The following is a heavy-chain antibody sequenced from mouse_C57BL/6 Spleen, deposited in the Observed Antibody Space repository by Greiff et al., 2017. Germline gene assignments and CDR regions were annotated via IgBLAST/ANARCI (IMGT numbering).Heavy chain of an antibody. CDR3: ARRFIGAVVHYFDY. D-gene: IGHD1-1*01. V-gene: IGHV1-50*01. CDR1: GYTFTSYW. J-gene: IGHJ2*01. CDR2: IAPSDSYT. Sequence: QVQLQQPGAELVKPGASVKLSCKASGYTFTSYWMQWVKQRPGPGLEWIGEIAPSDSYTNYNQKFKGKATLAVDTSSSTAYMQLSSLTSEDSSFYYCARRFIGAVVHYFDYWGQGTTLTVSS.